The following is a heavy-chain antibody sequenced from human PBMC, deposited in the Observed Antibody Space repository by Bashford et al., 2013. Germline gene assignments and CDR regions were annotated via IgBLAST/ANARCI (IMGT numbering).Heavy chain of an antibody. CDR1: GGTFSSYA. CDR3: ATGYCSGGGCDSIWVVTDRYGMDV. V-gene: IGHV1-69*05. Sequence: SVKVSCKASGGTFSSYAISWVRQAPGQGLEWMGGIIPIFGTANYAQKFQGRVTMTTDTSTSTAYMELRSLISDDTAVYYCATGYCSGGGCDSIWVVTDRYGMDVWGQGDHGHGLL. J-gene: IGHJ6*02. D-gene: IGHD2-15*01. CDR2: IIPIFGTA.